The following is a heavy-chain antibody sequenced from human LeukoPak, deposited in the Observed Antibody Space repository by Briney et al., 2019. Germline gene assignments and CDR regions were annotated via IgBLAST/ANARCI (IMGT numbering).Heavy chain of an antibody. D-gene: IGHD2-2*01. CDR1: GDSISSGDYY. CDR2: NYYSGST. V-gene: IGHV4-61*08. J-gene: IGHJ5*02. Sequence: SETLSLTCTVSGDSISSGDYYWSWIRQPPGKGLEWIGYNYYSGSTNYNPSLKSRVTISVDTSKNQFSLKLSSVTAADTAVYYCAGRYCSSTSCYRWFDPWGQGTLVTVSS. CDR3: AGRYCSSTSCYRWFDP.